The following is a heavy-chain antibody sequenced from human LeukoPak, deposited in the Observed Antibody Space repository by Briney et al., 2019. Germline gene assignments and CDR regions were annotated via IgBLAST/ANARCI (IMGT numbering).Heavy chain of an antibody. CDR2: IYYSGST. CDR3: ARGRPICTSTSCYAERGRVDY. V-gene: IGHV4-39*07. D-gene: IGHD2-2*01. CDR1: GGSISSSSYY. J-gene: IGHJ4*02. Sequence: SETLSLTCTVSGGSISSSSYYWGWIRQPPGKGLEWIGSIYYSGSTYYNPSLKSRVTISVDTSKNQFSLKLSSVTAADTAVYYCARGRPICTSTSCYAERGRVDYWGQGTLVTVSS.